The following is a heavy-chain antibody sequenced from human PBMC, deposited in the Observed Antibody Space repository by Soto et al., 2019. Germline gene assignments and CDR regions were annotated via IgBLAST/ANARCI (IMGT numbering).Heavy chain of an antibody. J-gene: IGHJ4*02. CDR1: GGSISSYY. V-gene: IGHV4-59*08. CDR3: ARQGVAAAGLYYFDY. D-gene: IGHD6-13*01. Sequence: QVQLQESGPGLVKPSETLSLTCTVSGGSISSYYWSWIRQPPGKGLEWIGYIYYSGSTNYNPSLKSRVTISVHTSKNQFSLKLSSVTAADTAVYYCARQGVAAAGLYYFDYWGQGTLVTVSS. CDR2: IYYSGST.